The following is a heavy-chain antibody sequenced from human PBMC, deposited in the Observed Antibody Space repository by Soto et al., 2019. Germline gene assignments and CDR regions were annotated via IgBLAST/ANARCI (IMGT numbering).Heavy chain of an antibody. CDR3: AKADYSYSWAPGDY. D-gene: IGHD6-13*01. CDR2: ISSSSSNS. J-gene: IGHJ4*02. V-gene: IGHV3-48*02. CDR1: GFIFSSYS. Sequence: PGGSLRLSCAASGFIFSSYSMNWVRQAPGKGLEWVSYISSSSSNSYYADSVKGRFTISRDNAKNSLYLQMNSLRDEDTAVYYCAKADYSYSWAPGDYWGQGTLVTVS.